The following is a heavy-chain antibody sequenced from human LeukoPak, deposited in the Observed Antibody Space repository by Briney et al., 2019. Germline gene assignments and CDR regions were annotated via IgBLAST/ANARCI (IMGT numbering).Heavy chain of an antibody. CDR2: ISGSGGST. V-gene: IGHV3-23*01. Sequence: PGGSLRLSCAASGFTFSTYAMSWVRQAPGKGLEWVSGISGSGGSTYVADSVQGRFTISRDNSIETLYLQMDSLRAEDTAVYYCARRASDSGAKPTFDFWGQGTLVTVSS. CDR1: GFTFSTYA. J-gene: IGHJ4*02. D-gene: IGHD3-22*01. CDR3: ARRASDSGAKPTFDF.